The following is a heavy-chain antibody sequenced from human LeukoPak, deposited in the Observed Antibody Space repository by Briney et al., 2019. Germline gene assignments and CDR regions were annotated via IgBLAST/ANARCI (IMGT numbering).Heavy chain of an antibody. J-gene: IGHJ5*02. CDR1: GDSISSYY. D-gene: IGHD5-24*01. V-gene: IGHV4-59*01. Sequence: SETLSLTCNVSGDSISSYYWSWIRQPPGKGLEWIGYIYYSGSTNYNPSLKSRVTISLDTSKNQFSLKLSSVTAADTAIYYCARVRDGLDPWGQGTLVTVSS. CDR2: IYYSGST. CDR3: ARVRDGLDP.